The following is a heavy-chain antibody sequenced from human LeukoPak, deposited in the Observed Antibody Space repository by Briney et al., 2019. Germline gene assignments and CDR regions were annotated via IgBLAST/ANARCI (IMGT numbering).Heavy chain of an antibody. D-gene: IGHD3-22*01. Sequence: SETLSLTCAVSGGSISSGGYSWSWIRQPPGKGLEWIGYIYHSGSTYYNPSLKSRVTISVDRSKNQFSLKLSSVTAADTAVYYCARVSYDSSGPKGFDPWGQGTLVTVSS. CDR2: IYHSGST. CDR3: ARVSYDSSGPKGFDP. CDR1: GGSISSGGYS. V-gene: IGHV4-30-2*01. J-gene: IGHJ5*02.